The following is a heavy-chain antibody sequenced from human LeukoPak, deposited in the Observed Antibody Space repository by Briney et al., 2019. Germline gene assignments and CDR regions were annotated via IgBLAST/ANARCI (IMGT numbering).Heavy chain of an antibody. CDR1: GDSISSGNYY. V-gene: IGHV4-61*02. D-gene: IGHD6-6*01. J-gene: IGHJ6*03. Sequence: SETLSLTCTVSGDSISSGNYYWSWIRQPAGKGLEWIGRIYTSGKTNYSPSLKSRVTISIDTSKNQFSLKLSSVTAADTAVYYCARGGLEYSSSRGYYYYYYYMDVWGKGTTVTVSS. CDR3: ARGGLEYSSSRGYYYYYYYMDV. CDR2: IYTSGKT.